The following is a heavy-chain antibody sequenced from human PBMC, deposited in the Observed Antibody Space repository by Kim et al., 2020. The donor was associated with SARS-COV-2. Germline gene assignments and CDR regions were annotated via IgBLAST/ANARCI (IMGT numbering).Heavy chain of an antibody. Sequence: SETLSLTCTVSGGSISSYYWSWIRQPPGKGLEWIGYIYYSGSTNYNPSLKSRVTISVDTSKNQFSLKLSSVTAADTAVYYCARAPSYGDYRFDYWGQGTLVTVSS. CDR2: IYYSGST. CDR3: ARAPSYGDYRFDY. D-gene: IGHD4-17*01. V-gene: IGHV4-59*01. CDR1: GGSISSYY. J-gene: IGHJ4*02.